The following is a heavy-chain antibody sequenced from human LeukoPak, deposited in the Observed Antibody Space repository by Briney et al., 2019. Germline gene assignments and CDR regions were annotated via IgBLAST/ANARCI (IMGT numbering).Heavy chain of an antibody. V-gene: IGHV4-59*01. Sequence: SETLSLTCTVSGGSISSYYWTWIRQPPGKGLEWIGYIYYSGSSNYNPYLKSRVSLSVDTSKNQFSLKLSSVTAADTAVYFCAREVVAVAGSYFDSWGQGTLVTVSS. CDR2: IYYSGSS. J-gene: IGHJ4*02. D-gene: IGHD6-19*01. CDR1: GGSISSYY. CDR3: AREVVAVAGSYFDS.